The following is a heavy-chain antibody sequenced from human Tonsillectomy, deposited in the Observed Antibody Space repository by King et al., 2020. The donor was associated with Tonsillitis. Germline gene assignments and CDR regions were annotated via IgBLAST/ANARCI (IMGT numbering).Heavy chain of an antibody. Sequence: VQLVESGGGLVQPGGSLRLSCAASGFTFSSYAMSWVRQAPGKGLEWVSAISGSGGSTYYADSVKGRVTISRDNSKNTLYLQMNSLRAEDTAVYYCAKGRPMVRGVRGYFDYWGQGTLVTVSS. CDR3: AKGRPMVRGVRGYFDY. CDR2: ISGSGGST. V-gene: IGHV3-23*04. CDR1: GFTFSSYA. J-gene: IGHJ4*02. D-gene: IGHD3-10*01.